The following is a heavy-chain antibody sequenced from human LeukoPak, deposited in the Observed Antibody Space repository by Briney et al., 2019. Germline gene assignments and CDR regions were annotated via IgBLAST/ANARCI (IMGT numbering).Heavy chain of an antibody. CDR2: ISYDGSNK. V-gene: IGHV3-30-3*01. D-gene: IGHD2-21*01. CDR3: AREVMGYVDY. CDR1: GFTFSSYA. J-gene: IGHJ4*02. Sequence: GRSLRLSCAASGFTFSSYAMHWVRQAPGKGLVWVAVISYDGSNKYYADSVEGRFTISRNNSKNTRYLQMNSLRAEDTAVYYCAREVMGYVDYWGQGTLVTVSS.